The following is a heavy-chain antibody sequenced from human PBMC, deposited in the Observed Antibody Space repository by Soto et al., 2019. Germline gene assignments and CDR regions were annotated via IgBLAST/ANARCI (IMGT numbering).Heavy chain of an antibody. CDR2: ISWNSGSI. Sequence: EVQLVESGGGLVQPGRSLRLSCAASGFTFDDYAMHWVRQAPGKGLEWVSGISWNSGSIGYADSVKGRFTISRDNAKNSLYLQMNSLRAEDTALYYCAKDRGRLAVAGTFADYWGQGTLVTVSS. CDR3: AKDRGRLAVAGTFADY. V-gene: IGHV3-9*01. CDR1: GFTFDDYA. D-gene: IGHD6-19*01. J-gene: IGHJ4*02.